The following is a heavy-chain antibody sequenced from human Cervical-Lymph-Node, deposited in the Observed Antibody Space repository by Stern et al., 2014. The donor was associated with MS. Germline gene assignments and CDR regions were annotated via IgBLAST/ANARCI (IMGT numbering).Heavy chain of an antibody. CDR3: ARLGVNWVGATFFDQ. V-gene: IGHV4-39*01. CDR2: VHYSGST. D-gene: IGHD1-26*01. J-gene: IGHJ4*02. CDR1: GGSITNSDYH. Sequence: QVQLQESGPGLVKPSETLSLMCTVSGGSITNSDYHWGWIRQPPGEGLEYIGSVHYSGSTYYNPSLKSRVTMSLDTSENQFPLKLTSVTASDTAVYYCARLGVNWVGATFFDQWGQGTLVTVSS.